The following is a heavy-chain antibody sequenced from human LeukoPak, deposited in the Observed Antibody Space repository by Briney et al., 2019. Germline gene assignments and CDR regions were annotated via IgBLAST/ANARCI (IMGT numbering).Heavy chain of an antibody. Sequence: GGSLRLSCVTSGFFFNSYWMSWVRQAPGKGLEWVSAISGSGGSTYYADSVKGRFTISRDNSKNTLYLQMNSLRAEDTAVYYCAKILVAGFDYWGQGTLVTVSS. V-gene: IGHV3-23*01. D-gene: IGHD6-19*01. CDR2: ISGSGGST. CDR1: GFFFNSYW. CDR3: AKILVAGFDY. J-gene: IGHJ4*02.